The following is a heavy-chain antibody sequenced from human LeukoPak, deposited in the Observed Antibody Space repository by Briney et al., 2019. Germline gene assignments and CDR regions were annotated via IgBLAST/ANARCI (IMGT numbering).Heavy chain of an antibody. V-gene: IGHV4-30-4*01. CDR3: AREAAGSGSYYADPYYFDY. Sequence: SQTLSLTCTVSGGSISSGDYYWSWIRQPPGEGLEWIGYIYYSGSTYYNPSLKSRVTISVDTSKNQFSLKLSSVTAADTAVYYCAREAAGSGSYYADPYYFDYWGQGTLVTVSS. CDR1: GGSISSGDYY. J-gene: IGHJ4*02. CDR2: IYYSGST. D-gene: IGHD3-10*01.